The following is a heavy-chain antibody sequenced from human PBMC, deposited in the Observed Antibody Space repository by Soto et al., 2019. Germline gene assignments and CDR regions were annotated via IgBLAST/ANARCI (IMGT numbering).Heavy chain of an antibody. J-gene: IGHJ6*03. CDR3: ARDPGVLIVATISYYYYMDD. CDR2: ISSSSSYI. V-gene: IGHV3-21*01. CDR1: GFTFSSYS. D-gene: IGHD5-12*01. Sequence: EVQLVESGGGLVKPGGSLRLSCAASGFTFSSYSMNWVRQAPGKGLEWVSSISSSSSYIYYADSVQGRFTISRDTAKNSLYLQMTSLRAEDTAVYSCARDPGVLIVATISYYYYMDDWGKGTTVTVSS.